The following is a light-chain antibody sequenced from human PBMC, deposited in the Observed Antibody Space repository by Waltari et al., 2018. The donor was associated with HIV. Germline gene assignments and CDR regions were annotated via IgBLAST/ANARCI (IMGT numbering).Light chain of an antibody. CDR1: QNITHY. V-gene: IGKV1-39*01. CDR3: QQSFSAPT. CDR2: GAS. Sequence: DIQMAQSPASLSASIGVRVTITCRASQNITHYLNWYHQRQGKAPKLLIYGASRLQGGVPSRFRGIGSGTFFTLIITSLQPEDFGTYYAQQSFSAPTFGRGTRVDIK. J-gene: IGKJ5*01.